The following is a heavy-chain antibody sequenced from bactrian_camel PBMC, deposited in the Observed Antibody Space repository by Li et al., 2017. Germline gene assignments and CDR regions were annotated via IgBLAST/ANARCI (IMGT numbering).Heavy chain of an antibody. CDR1: GSPYRTQC. V-gene: IGHV3S53*01. CDR2: FDNDGAA. Sequence: VQLVESGGGSVQVGGSLRLSCAASGSPYRTQCMGWFRQAPGKEREQVAVFDNDGAAIYASSVEGRFTLSKDNTKNTLYLQMNSLKPEDTAMYYCAAAMGGWVVAGPMDPDEMHYWGQGTQVTVS. J-gene: IGHJ4*01. CDR3: AAAMGGWVVAGPMDPDEMHY. D-gene: IGHD1*01.